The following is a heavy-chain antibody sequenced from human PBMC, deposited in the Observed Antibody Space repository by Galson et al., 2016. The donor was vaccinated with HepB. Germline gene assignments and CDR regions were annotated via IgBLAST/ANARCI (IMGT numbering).Heavy chain of an antibody. CDR1: GYTFIMYG. J-gene: IGHJ6*02. D-gene: IGHD3-9*01. V-gene: IGHV1-18*01. CDR3: ARDSIDWPRPGYKYYGMDV. CDR2: ISGDNGDT. Sequence: SVKVSCKASGYTFIMYGISWVRQAPGQGPEWMGWISGDNGDTKYAEKVQGRVIMTTDTASTTAYMEMRRLRSDDTAVYYCARDSIDWPRPGYKYYGMDVWGQGTTVTVSS.